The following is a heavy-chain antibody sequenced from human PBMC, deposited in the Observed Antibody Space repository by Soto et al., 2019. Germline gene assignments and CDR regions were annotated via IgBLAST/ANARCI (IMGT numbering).Heavy chain of an antibody. CDR2: IIPIFGTP. D-gene: IGHD1-20*01. J-gene: IGHJ6*02. CDR1: GDTFNTFA. V-gene: IGHV1-69*13. CDR3: ARSQGLTRTRASQYAMEV. Sequence: SVKVSCKASGDTFNTFAISWVRQAPGQGLQWMGGIIPIFGTPDYAQHFPGRVTISADESTNTAYLELSSLRSEDTAVYYCARSQGLTRTRASQYAMEVWGQGTTVTDSS.